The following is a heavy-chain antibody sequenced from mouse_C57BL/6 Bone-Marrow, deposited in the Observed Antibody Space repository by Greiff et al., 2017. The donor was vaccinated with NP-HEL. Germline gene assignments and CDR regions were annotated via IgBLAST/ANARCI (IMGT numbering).Heavy chain of an antibody. D-gene: IGHD4-1*01. CDR3: AKTPGSTWYFDV. V-gene: IGHV2-5*01. CDR1: GFSLTSYG. Sequence: QVQLQQSGPGLVQPSQSLSITCTVSGFSLTSYGVHWVRQSPGKGLEWLGVIWRGGSTDYNAAVMSRLSITTDNSKSQVFFKMHSLQADDTAIYYCAKTPGSTWYFDVWGTGTTVTVSS. CDR2: IWRGGST. J-gene: IGHJ1*03.